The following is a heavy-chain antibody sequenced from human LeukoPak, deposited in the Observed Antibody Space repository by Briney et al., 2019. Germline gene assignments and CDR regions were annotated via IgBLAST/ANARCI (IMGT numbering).Heavy chain of an antibody. CDR1: GGSFSGYY. D-gene: IGHD3-9*01. J-gene: IGHJ4*02. CDR3: ARGDILTGYSY. Sequence: SETLSLTCAVYGGSFSGYYWSWIRQPPGKGLEWIGEINHSGSTNYNPSLKSRVTISVDTSKNQFSLKLSSVTAADTAVYYCARGDILTGYSYWGQGTLVTVSS. V-gene: IGHV4-34*01. CDR2: INHSGST.